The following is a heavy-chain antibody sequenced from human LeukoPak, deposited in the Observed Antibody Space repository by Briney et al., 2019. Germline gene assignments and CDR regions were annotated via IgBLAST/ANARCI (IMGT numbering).Heavy chain of an antibody. CDR3: ARSKENDYGDYVVTFDY. J-gene: IGHJ4*02. CDR1: GFTFSSYA. Sequence: GGSLRLSCAASGFTFSSYAMHWVRQAPGKGLEWVAVISYDGSNKYYADSVKGRFTISRDNSKNTLYLQMGSLRAEDMAVYYCARSKENDYGDYVVTFDYWGQGTLVTVSS. D-gene: IGHD4-17*01. CDR2: ISYDGSNK. V-gene: IGHV3-30*14.